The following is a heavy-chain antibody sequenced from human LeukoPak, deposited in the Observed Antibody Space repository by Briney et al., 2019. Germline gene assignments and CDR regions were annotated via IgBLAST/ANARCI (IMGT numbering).Heavy chain of an antibody. V-gene: IGHV3-23*01. D-gene: IGHD2-15*01. J-gene: IGHJ4*02. Sequence: GGSLRLSCAASGFTFSSYAMSWARQAPGKGLEWVSAISGSGGSTYYADSVKGRFTISRDNSKNTLYLQMNSLRAEDTAVYYCAKYCSGGSCYQYYFDYWGQGTLVTVSS. CDR3: AKYCSGGSCYQYYFDY. CDR2: ISGSGGST. CDR1: GFTFSSYA.